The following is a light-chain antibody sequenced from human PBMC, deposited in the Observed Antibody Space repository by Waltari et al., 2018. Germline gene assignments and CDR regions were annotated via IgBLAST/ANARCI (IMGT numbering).Light chain of an antibody. CDR3: QQAASFPLT. Sequence: DIQMTQSPSSVSASVVDGSTVTCRSSQGINRWLTWDQQKPGRSHKLLIYGASSLQSGVPSRFSGSGSGTDFTLTISSLQPDDFATYYCQQAASFPLTFGGGTKVEIK. V-gene: IGKV1-12*01. CDR1: QGINRW. J-gene: IGKJ4*01. CDR2: GAS.